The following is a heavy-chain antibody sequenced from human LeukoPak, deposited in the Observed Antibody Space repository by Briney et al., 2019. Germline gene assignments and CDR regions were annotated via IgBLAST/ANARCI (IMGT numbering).Heavy chain of an antibody. V-gene: IGHV4-34*01. Sequence: PSETLCLTCAAYGLSFSGYYWSWVRQPPGKGLEWVGEINHSGSTNYNPSLKSRVTISVDTSKNQFSLKLSSVTAADTAVYYCACPGYCSGGSCRKPFDYWGQGTLVTVSS. CDR1: GLSFSGYY. J-gene: IGHJ4*02. CDR3: ACPGYCSGGSCRKPFDY. D-gene: IGHD2-15*01. CDR2: INHSGST.